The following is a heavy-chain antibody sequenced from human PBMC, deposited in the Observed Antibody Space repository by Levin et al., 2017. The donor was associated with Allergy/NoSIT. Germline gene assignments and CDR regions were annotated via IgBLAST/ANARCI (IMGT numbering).Heavy chain of an antibody. CDR3: ASTVTTGSVRDVGFDY. V-gene: IGHV4-59*01. CDR1: GGSISSYY. D-gene: IGHD4-17*01. J-gene: IGHJ4*02. Sequence: SQTLSLTCTVSGGSISSYYWSWIRQPPGKGLEWIGYIYYSGSTNYNPSLKSRVTISVDTSKNQFSLKLSSVTAADTAVYYCASTVTTGSVRDVGFDYWGQGTLVTVSS. CDR2: IYYSGST.